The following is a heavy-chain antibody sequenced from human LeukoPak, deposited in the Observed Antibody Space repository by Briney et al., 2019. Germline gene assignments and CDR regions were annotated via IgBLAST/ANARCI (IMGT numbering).Heavy chain of an antibody. CDR1: GFTFSSYA. V-gene: IGHV3-30-3*01. Sequence: GGSLRLSCAASGFTFSSYAMHWVRQAPGKGLEWVAVISYDGSNKYYADSVKGRFTISRDNSKNTLYLQMNSLRAEDTAVYYCARERTRSPADWGQGTMVTVSS. J-gene: IGHJ3*01. CDR3: ARERTRSPAD. D-gene: IGHD2-15*01. CDR2: ISYDGSNK.